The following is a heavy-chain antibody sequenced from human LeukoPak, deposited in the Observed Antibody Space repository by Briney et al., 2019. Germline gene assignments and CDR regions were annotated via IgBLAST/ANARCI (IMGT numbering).Heavy chain of an antibody. Sequence: ASETLSLTCTVSGGSIGSSSYYWGWIRQPPGQGLEWIGSIYYSGSTYYNPSLKSRVTISVDTSKNQFSLKLSSVTAADTAVYYCAEGVYYFDYWGQGTLVTVSS. D-gene: IGHD3-16*01. CDR2: IYYSGST. V-gene: IGHV4-39*01. J-gene: IGHJ4*02. CDR1: GGSIGSSSYY. CDR3: AEGVYYFDY.